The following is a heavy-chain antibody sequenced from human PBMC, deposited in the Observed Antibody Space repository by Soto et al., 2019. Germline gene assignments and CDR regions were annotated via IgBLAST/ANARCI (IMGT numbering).Heavy chain of an antibody. V-gene: IGHV4-59*08. Sequence: QVQLQESGPGLVKPSETLSLTCTVSGGSISSYYWSWIRQPPGKGLEWIGYIYYSGSTNYNPSLKSRVHISVDTAKNQFSLKLSSVTAADTAVYYCARRRTMVGGMDVWGQGTTVTVSS. CDR3: ARRRTMVGGMDV. CDR2: IYYSGST. CDR1: GGSISSYY. J-gene: IGHJ6*02. D-gene: IGHD3-10*01.